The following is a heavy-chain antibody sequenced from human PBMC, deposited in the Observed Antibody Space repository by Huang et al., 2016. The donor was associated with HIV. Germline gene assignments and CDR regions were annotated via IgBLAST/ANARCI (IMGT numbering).Heavy chain of an antibody. CDR2: LRPVLDSP. CDR3: ARGSLEYSVSSSLDY. Sequence: QVQLLQSGAEVKKPGSSVKVSCKASGGPFRSYSIAWVRQAPGQGLEWMASLRPVLDSPNYAQKVQGRVRVTADESTSTVYMELRDLRPDDTAVYFCARGSLEYSVSSSLDYWGQGTHVTVSS. CDR1: GGPFRSYS. D-gene: IGHD4-4*01. V-gene: IGHV1-69*13. J-gene: IGHJ4*02.